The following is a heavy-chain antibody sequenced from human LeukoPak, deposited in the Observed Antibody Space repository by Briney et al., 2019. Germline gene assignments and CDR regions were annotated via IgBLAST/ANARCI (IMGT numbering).Heavy chain of an antibody. Sequence: GGSLRLSCAASGFTFSTSWMSWVRQVPGKGLEWVANIKKDGSETYYVDSVKGRFTISRDNAKISLYLQMNSLRAEDTAMYYCARGRYSGTTYYFDYWGLETLVTVSS. CDR2: IKKDGSET. D-gene: IGHD5-12*01. CDR1: GFTFSTSW. J-gene: IGHJ4*02. CDR3: ARGRYSGTTYYFDY. V-gene: IGHV3-7*03.